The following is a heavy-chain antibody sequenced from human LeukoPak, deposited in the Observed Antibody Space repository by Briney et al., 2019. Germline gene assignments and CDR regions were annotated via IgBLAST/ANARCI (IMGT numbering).Heavy chain of an antibody. Sequence: PSQTLSLTCTVSGGSFSSGYYYWSWIRPPPGKGLKWIGYIYYSRSTYYNPSLNSRVSISVDTSKNQCSLKLSSVTAADTAVYYFASVAPPTYCSGGSCYSAAFDIWGQGTMVTVSS. CDR2: IYYSRST. CDR3: ASVAPPTYCSGGSCYSAAFDI. CDR1: GGSFSSGYYY. V-gene: IGHV4-30-4*01. D-gene: IGHD2-15*01. J-gene: IGHJ3*02.